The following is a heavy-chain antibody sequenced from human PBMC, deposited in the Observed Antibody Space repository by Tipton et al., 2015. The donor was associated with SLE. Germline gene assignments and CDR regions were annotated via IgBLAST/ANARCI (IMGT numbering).Heavy chain of an antibody. CDR2: IRYDGSNK. V-gene: IGHV3-30*02. CDR1: GFTFSSYG. CDR3: AKDRGYCSSTGCFYYYGMDV. D-gene: IGHD2-2*01. Sequence: SLRLSCAASGFTFSSYGMHWVRQAPGKGLEWVAFIRYDGSNKYYADSVKGRFTISRDNSKNTLYLQMNSLRAEDTAVYYCAKDRGYCSSTGCFYYYGMDVWGQGTTVTVSS. J-gene: IGHJ6*02.